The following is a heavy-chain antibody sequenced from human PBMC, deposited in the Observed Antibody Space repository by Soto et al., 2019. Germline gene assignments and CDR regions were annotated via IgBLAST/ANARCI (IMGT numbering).Heavy chain of an antibody. J-gene: IGHJ4*02. D-gene: IGHD2-15*01. CDR2: INPSNST. Sequence: QVQLGQSGAEVKKPGASVKVSCKASGYTFTSYYMHWVRQAPGQGLEWMGIINPSNSTTYAQKFQGRVTMTRDTSTSTVYMELSSLRSEDTAVYYCPRVYCSGGSCYSIDYWGQGTLVTVSS. CDR3: PRVYCSGGSCYSIDY. V-gene: IGHV1-46*03. CDR1: GYTFTSYY.